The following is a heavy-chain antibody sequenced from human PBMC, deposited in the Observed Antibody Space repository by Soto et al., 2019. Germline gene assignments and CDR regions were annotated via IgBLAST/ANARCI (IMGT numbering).Heavy chain of an antibody. J-gene: IGHJ4*02. CDR3: ARKPETGTTVPFDY. CDR2: ISYDGTEK. Sequence: QVQLVESGGGVVQPGRSLRLSCAASRFTFSSYGMNWVRQAPGKGLEWVAVISYDGTEKYHADSVKGRFTISRDNSKNTLYLQVNSLRAEDTAVYYCARKPETGTTVPFDYWGQGTLVPVSS. CDR1: RFTFSSYG. D-gene: IGHD1-1*01. V-gene: IGHV3-30*03.